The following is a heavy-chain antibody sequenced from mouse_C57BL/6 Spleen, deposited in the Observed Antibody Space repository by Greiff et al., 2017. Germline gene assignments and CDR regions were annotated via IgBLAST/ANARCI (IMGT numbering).Heavy chain of an antibody. D-gene: IGHD3-3*01. CDR1: GYTFTDYE. V-gene: IGHV1-15*01. CDR2: IDPATGGT. CDR3: TRRGWLYYFDY. Sequence: VQLQQSGAELVRPGASVTLSCKASGYTFTDYEMHWVKQTPVHGLEWIGAIDPATGGTAYNQKFKGKAILTADKSSSTAYMELRSLTSEDSAVYYCTRRGWLYYFDYWGQGTTLTVSS. J-gene: IGHJ2*01.